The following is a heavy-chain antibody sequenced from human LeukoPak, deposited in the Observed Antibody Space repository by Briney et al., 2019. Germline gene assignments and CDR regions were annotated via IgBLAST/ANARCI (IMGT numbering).Heavy chain of an antibody. D-gene: IGHD1-7*01. CDR3: ARDQTTGTTSFFDYYYYGMDV. CDR1: GYTFTSYG. J-gene: IGHJ6*02. V-gene: IGHV1-18*01. Sequence: ASVKVSCKASGYTFTSYGISWVRQAPGQGLGWMGWISAYNGNTNYAQKLQGRVTMTTDTSTSTAYMELRSLRSDDTAVYYCARDQTTGTTSFFDYYYYGMDVWGQGTTVTVSS. CDR2: ISAYNGNT.